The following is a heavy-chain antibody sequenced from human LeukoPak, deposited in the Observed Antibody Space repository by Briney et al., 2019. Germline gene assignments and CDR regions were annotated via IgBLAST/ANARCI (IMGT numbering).Heavy chain of an antibody. J-gene: IGHJ4*02. CDR3: ARASHDYGDYSHFDY. CDR1: GGPISSRNW. D-gene: IGHD4-17*01. V-gene: IGHV4-4*02. Sequence: PSETLSLTCAVSGGPISSRNWWSWVRQPPGQGLEWIGEIYHSGSTNYNPSLKTRVTISVDKSKNQFSLKLSSVTAADTAVYYCARASHDYGDYSHFDYWGQGTLVTVSS. CDR2: IYHSGST.